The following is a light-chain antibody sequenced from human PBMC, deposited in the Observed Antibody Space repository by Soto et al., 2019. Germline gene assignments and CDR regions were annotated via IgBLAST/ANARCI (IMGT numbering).Light chain of an antibody. CDR1: SSDVGGYNY. Sequence: QSALPQPASVSGSPGQSITISCTGTSSDVGGYNYVSWYQQHPGKAPKLMIYDVSNRPSGVSNRFSGSKSGNTASLTISGLQAEDEADYYCSSYTSSSTLEGVVFGGGTKLTVL. J-gene: IGLJ2*01. CDR3: SSYTSSSTLEGVV. CDR2: DVS. V-gene: IGLV2-14*01.